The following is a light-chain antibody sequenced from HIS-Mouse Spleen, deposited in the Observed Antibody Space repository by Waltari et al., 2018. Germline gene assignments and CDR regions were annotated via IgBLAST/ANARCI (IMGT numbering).Light chain of an antibody. Sequence: QSALTQPPSASGSPGQSVTISCTGTSSDVGGYNYVSWYQQHPGKAPKLMIYEVSKRPSGVPDRSPGSKSGNTASLTVSGLQAEDEADYYCSSYAGSNNVVFGGGTKLTVL. CDR1: SSDVGGYNY. V-gene: IGLV2-8*01. CDR3: SSYAGSNNVV. CDR2: EVS. J-gene: IGLJ2*01.